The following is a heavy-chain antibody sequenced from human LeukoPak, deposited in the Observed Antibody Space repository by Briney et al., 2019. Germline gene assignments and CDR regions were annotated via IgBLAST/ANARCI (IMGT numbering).Heavy chain of an antibody. CDR3: AGHNGSYYDY. CDR2: MNPNSGNT. Sequence: WASVKVSCKAPGYTFTTYDINWVRQATGQGLEWMGWMNPNSGNTGYAQKFQGRVTITRNTSIRTAYMELSSLRSEDTAVYYCAGHNGSYYDYWGQGTLVTVSS. D-gene: IGHD1-26*01. V-gene: IGHV1-8*03. J-gene: IGHJ4*02. CDR1: GYTFTTYD.